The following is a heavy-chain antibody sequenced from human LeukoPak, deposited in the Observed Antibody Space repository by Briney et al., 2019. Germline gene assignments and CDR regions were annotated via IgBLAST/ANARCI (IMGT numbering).Heavy chain of an antibody. Sequence: SETLSLTCAVSGGSFSGYYWTWIRQPPGKGLEWIGEINHSGSTNYNPSLKSRVTISVDTYKSKFSLKLSSVTAADTAVYYCARSRIGWFDPWGQGTLVTVSS. CDR1: GGSFSGYY. V-gene: IGHV4-34*01. CDR2: INHSGST. D-gene: IGHD1-26*01. J-gene: IGHJ5*02. CDR3: ARSRIGWFDP.